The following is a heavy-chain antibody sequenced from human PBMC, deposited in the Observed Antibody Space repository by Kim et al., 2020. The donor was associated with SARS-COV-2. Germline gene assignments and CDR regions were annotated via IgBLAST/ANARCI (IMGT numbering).Heavy chain of an antibody. Sequence: ASVKVSCKASGYTFTSYGISWVRQAPGQGLEWMGWNSAYNGNTNYAQKLQGRVTMTTDTSTSTAYMELRSLRSDDTAVYYCARGRAARYYDFWSGYPSYYYMDVWGKGTTVTVSS. J-gene: IGHJ6*03. CDR3: ARGRAARYYDFWSGYPSYYYMDV. CDR1: GYTFTSYG. D-gene: IGHD3-3*01. CDR2: NSAYNGNT. V-gene: IGHV1-18*01.